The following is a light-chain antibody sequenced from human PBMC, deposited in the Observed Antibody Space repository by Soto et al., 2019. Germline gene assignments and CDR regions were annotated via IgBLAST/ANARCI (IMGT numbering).Light chain of an antibody. V-gene: IGKV1D-16*01. CDR1: QDINSW. J-gene: IGKJ4*01. CDR2: VAS. CDR3: QKYNIYPLT. Sequence: DVQMTQSPSSLSASVGDRVTITCRASQDINSWLAWYQQKPGKAPKSLIYVASNLQTGVPLRFSGSGSGTGFTLTISSLQPEDSANYYCQKYNIYPLTFGGGTKVEIK.